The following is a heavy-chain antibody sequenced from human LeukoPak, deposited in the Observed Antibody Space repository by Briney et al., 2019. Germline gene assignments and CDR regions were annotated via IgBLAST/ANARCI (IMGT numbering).Heavy chain of an antibody. J-gene: IGHJ4*02. CDR1: GGSISSYY. CDR3: ARGHPYYYDSSGYYIHDY. Sequence: PSETLSLTCTVSGGSISSYYWSWIRQPPGKGLEWIGYIFYSGSTNYNPSLKSRVTISVDTSKNQFSLKLSSVTAADTAVYYCARGHPYYYDSSGYYIHDYWGQGTLVTVSS. CDR2: IFYSGST. V-gene: IGHV4-59*01. D-gene: IGHD3-22*01.